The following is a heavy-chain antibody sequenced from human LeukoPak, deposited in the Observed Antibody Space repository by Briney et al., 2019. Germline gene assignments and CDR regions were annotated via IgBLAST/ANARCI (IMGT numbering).Heavy chain of an antibody. D-gene: IGHD1-26*01. CDR3: AKDTGGTYYNDAFDV. Sequence: PGGSLRLSCGASGFAFSTYGMSWVRQAPGTGLEWVSGISGGGGGPLYADSVKGRFTISRDNSKNTLSLQMDSLRVEDTAVYYCAKDTGGTYYNDAFDVWGQGTMVTVSS. J-gene: IGHJ3*01. CDR1: GFAFSTYG. CDR2: ISGGGGGP. V-gene: IGHV3-23*01.